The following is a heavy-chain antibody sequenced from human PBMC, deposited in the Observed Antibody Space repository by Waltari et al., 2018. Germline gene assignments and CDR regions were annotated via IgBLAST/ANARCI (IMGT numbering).Heavy chain of an antibody. CDR1: GGSVSSGSYY. CDR2: IYYSGST. J-gene: IGHJ6*02. D-gene: IGHD3-16*02. Sequence: QVQLQESGPGLVKPSETLSLPCTVPGGSVSSGSYYWSWIRQPPGKGLEWIGYIYYSGSTNYNPSLKSRVTISVDTSKNQFSLKLSSVTAADTAVYYCARDGGWGGVIVGTTYGMDVWGQGTTVTVSS. CDR3: ARDGGWGGVIVGTTYGMDV. V-gene: IGHV4-61*01.